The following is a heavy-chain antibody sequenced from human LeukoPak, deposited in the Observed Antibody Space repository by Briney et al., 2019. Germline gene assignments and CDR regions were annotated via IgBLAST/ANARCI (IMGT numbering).Heavy chain of an antibody. CDR3: ARASYSYDINGWVPFDY. V-gene: IGHV4-61*02. D-gene: IGHD3-22*01. Sequence: PSETLSLICTVSGNSISSGDNYWRWIRQPAGKGLEWIGRIYTSGSTNYNPSLKSRVTISGDTSKNQFSLRLSSVTAADTAVYYCARASYSYDINGWVPFDYWGQGTLVTVSS. CDR1: GNSISSGDNY. CDR2: IYTSGST. J-gene: IGHJ4*02.